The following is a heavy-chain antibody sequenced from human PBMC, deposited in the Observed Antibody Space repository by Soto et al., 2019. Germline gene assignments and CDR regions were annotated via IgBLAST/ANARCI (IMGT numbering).Heavy chain of an antibody. CDR3: ERRYIAAAGKGYYYYGMEV. CDR2: IYPGDSDT. D-gene: IGHD6-13*01. J-gene: IGHJ6*02. V-gene: IGHV5-51*01. CDR1: GYSFTSYW. Sequence: GESLKISCKGSGYSFTSYWIGWVRQMPGKGLEWMGIIYPGDSDTRYSPSFQGQVTISADKSISTAYLQWSSLKASDTAMYYCERRYIAAAGKGYYYYGMEVWGQGTTVTVSS.